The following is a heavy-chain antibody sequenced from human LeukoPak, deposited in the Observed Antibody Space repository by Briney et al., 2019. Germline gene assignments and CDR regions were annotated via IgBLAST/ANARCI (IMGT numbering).Heavy chain of an antibody. V-gene: IGHV1-2*02. Sequence: GASVKVSCKASGYTFTGYYMHWVRQAPGQGLEWMGWINPNSGGTTYAQNFQGRVTLTRDTSISTAYMELSRLRSDDTAVHYCARATFPYYYDSNGLNAFDIWGQGTMVTVSS. D-gene: IGHD3-22*01. CDR2: INPNSGGT. CDR1: GYTFTGYY. CDR3: ARATFPYYYDSNGLNAFDI. J-gene: IGHJ3*02.